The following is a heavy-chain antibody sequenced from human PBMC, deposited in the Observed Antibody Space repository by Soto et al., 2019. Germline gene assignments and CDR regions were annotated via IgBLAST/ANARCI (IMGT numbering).Heavy chain of an antibody. CDR1: GGSISSYY. Sequence: SETLSLTCTVSGGSISSYYWSWIRQPAGNGLEWIGRIYTSGSTNYNPSLKSRVTMSVDTSKNQFSLKLSSVTAADTAVYYCASYPRIAAGPFAYWGQGTLVTVSS. CDR3: ASYPRIAAGPFAY. D-gene: IGHD6-6*01. J-gene: IGHJ4*02. V-gene: IGHV4-4*07. CDR2: IYTSGST.